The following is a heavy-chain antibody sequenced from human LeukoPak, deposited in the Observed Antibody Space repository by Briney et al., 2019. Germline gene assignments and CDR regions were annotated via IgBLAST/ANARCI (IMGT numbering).Heavy chain of an antibody. D-gene: IGHD6-19*01. CDR3: VSSVGYSSGWFIPGGN. CDR1: GFTFSSYW. V-gene: IGHV3-74*01. J-gene: IGHJ4*02. CDR2: VNGDGRST. Sequence: QPGGSLRLSCAASGFTFSSYWMHWVRQTPGKGLVWVSRVNGDGRSTNYADSVKGRFTISRDNAKNTLFLQMNSLRAEDTAVYYCVSSVGYSSGWFIPGGNWGQGTLVTVSS.